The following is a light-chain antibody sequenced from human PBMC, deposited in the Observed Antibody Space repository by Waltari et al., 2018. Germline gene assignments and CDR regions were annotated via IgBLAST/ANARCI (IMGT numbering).Light chain of an antibody. J-gene: IGKJ2*02. CDR1: QSISTH. CDR3: QQNYSTLCT. Sequence: ESPTSLSASVRGSSTIACRASQSISTHLNWYQQKPGKAPKLLIYAASSLHSGVPSRFSGSGAVTEFTLTITSLQSEDFAIYYCQQNYSTLCTFGQGTKVEIK. V-gene: IGKV1-39*01. CDR2: AAS.